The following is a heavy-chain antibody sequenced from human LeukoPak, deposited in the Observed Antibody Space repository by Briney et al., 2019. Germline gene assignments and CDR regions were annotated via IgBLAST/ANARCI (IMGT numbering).Heavy chain of an antibody. D-gene: IGHD3-9*01. CDR3: AKWGDYDVLTGYYVSDY. J-gene: IGHJ4*02. CDR1: GHSISSGYY. V-gene: IGHV3-23*01. Sequence: ETLSLTCAVSGHSISSGYYWGWIRQPPGKGLEWVSAITGSGGNTYYADSVKGRFTISRDNSKNTVFLQMNSLRAEDTAVYYCAKWGDYDVLTGYYVSDYWGQGTLVTVSS. CDR2: ITGSGGNT.